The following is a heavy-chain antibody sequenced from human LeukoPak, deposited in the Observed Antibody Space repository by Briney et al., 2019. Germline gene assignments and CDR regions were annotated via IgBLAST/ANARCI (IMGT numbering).Heavy chain of an antibody. J-gene: IGHJ4*02. CDR3: APADTD. Sequence: GGSLRLSCAVSGFTFSSSWMHWGRQAPGKGLVWVSRINSDGSSTSYADSVKGRFTISRDNAKNTLYLEMNSLRAEDTAVYYCAPADTDWGQGTLVTVSS. V-gene: IGHV3-74*01. D-gene: IGHD5-18*01. CDR2: INSDGSST. CDR1: GFTFSSSW.